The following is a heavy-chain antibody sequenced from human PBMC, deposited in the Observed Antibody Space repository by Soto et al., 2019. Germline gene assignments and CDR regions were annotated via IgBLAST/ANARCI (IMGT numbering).Heavy chain of an antibody. D-gene: IGHD3-22*01. CDR3: AKDAPYASRDGFDI. CDR1: GFTFSSYG. J-gene: IGHJ3*02. Sequence: GGXLRLSCAASGFTFSSYGMHWVRQAPGKGLEWVAVILYDENNKYYADSVKGRFTISRDNSKNTLYLQMNSLRAEDTAVYYCAKDAPYASRDGFDIWGQGTMVTVSS. V-gene: IGHV3-30*18. CDR2: ILYDENNK.